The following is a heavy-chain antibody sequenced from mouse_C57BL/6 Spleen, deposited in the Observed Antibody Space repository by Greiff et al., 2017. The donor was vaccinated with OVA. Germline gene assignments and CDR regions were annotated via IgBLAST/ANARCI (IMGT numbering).Heavy chain of an antibody. J-gene: IGHJ2*01. CDR3: ARRANWDDGDFDY. D-gene: IGHD4-1*01. V-gene: IGHV3-6*01. CDR1: GYSITSGYY. Sequence: EVQLQESGPGLVKPSQSLSLTCSVTGYSITSGYYWNWIRQFPGNKLEWMGYISYDGSNNYNPTLKNRISITRDKSKNQFFLKLNSVTTEDTATYYCARRANWDDGDFDYWGQGTTLTVSS. CDR2: ISYDGSN.